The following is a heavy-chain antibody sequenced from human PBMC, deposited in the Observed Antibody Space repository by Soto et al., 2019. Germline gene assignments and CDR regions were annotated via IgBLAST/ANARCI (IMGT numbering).Heavy chain of an antibody. CDR2: IIPMFGTP. Sequence: QVQLVQSGAEVKKPGSSVKVSCKASGGTFSNYALSWVRQAPGQGLAWMGGIIPMFGTPNYAQKFQGRVTITADESTSTAYLELSSLSSEDTAVYYCARDRNVATTRVDYYYGMGGWGQGTTVTVSS. J-gene: IGHJ6*02. CDR3: ARDRNVATTRVDYYYGMGG. CDR1: GGTFSNYA. D-gene: IGHD2-15*01. V-gene: IGHV1-69*01.